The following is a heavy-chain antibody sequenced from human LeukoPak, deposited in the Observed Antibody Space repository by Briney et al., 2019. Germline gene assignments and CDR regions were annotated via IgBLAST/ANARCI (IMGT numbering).Heavy chain of an antibody. D-gene: IGHD6-19*01. J-gene: IGHJ4*02. CDR3: ARNYKQWLGWYYFDF. CDR2: INTNTGNP. CDR1: GYTFTSYA. Sequence: ASVKVSCKASGYTFTSYAMNWVRRAPGQGLEWMGWINTNTGNPTYAQGFMGRFVFSLDTSVSTAYLQISSLEAEDTAVYYCARNYKQWLGWYYFDFWGQGTLVTVSS. V-gene: IGHV7-4-1*02.